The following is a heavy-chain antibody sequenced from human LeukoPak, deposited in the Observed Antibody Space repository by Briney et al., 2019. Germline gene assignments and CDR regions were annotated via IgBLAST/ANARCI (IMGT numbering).Heavy chain of an antibody. V-gene: IGHV1-18*01. CDR2: ISAYNGNT. D-gene: IGHD3-3*01. CDR1: GYTFTSYG. J-gene: IGHJ4*02. CDR3: ARVLYGAFDFWSGYHPPVFDY. Sequence: ASVKVSCKASGYTFTSYGISWVRQAPGQGLEWTGWISAYNGNTNYAQKLQGRVTMTTDTSTSTAYMELRSLRSDDTAVYYCARVLYGAFDFWSGYHPPVFDYWGQGTLVTVSS.